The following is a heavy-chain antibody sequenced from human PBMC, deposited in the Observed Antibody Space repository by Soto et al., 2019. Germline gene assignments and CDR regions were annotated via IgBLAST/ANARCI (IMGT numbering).Heavy chain of an antibody. CDR1: GYMFISYW. CDR2: IYPGDSDT. Sequence: GESLKISCQASGYMFISYWIGWFLQMPVQGLEWMGIIYPGDSDTRYSPSFHGQVTISADKSINTAYLQWSGLKASDTAMYYCARTPYYYGSGSKILDSWGQGTLVTVSS. V-gene: IGHV5-51*01. J-gene: IGHJ4*02. D-gene: IGHD3-10*01. CDR3: ARTPYYYGSGSKILDS.